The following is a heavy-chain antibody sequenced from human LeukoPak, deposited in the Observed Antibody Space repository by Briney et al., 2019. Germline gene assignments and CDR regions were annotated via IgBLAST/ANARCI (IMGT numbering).Heavy chain of an antibody. CDR3: AKDLGTMIVVVTLYY. V-gene: IGHV3-23*01. CDR2: ISGSGGST. J-gene: IGHJ4*02. D-gene: IGHD3-22*01. Sequence: GGSLRLSCAASGFTFSNYAMSWVRQAPGKGLEWVSAISGSGGSTYYADSVKGRFTISRDNSKDTLYLQMNSLRAEDTAVYYCAKDLGTMIVVVTLYYWGQGTLVTVSS. CDR1: GFTFSNYA.